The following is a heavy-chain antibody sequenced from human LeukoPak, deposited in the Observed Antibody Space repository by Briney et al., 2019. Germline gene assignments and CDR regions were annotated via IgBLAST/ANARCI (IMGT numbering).Heavy chain of an antibody. CDR2: FDSSGSA. CDR3: ARHGHHSFYDY. D-gene: IGHD5/OR15-5a*01. J-gene: IGHJ4*02. V-gene: IGHV4-39*01. Sequence: SETLSLTCTVSGGSITSSGYYGGWVRQPPGKGLEWIGSFDSSGSAHYNPSLKSRVIISEDTSKSQFSLKLSSVTAADTAVYYCARHGHHSFYDYWGQGTLVTVSS. CDR1: GGSITSSGYY.